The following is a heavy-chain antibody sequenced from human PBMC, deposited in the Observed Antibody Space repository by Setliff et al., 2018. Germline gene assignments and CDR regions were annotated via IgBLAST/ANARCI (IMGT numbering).Heavy chain of an antibody. J-gene: IGHJ4*02. Sequence: SETLSLTCIVSGESIDSVATGNHYWNWIRQPAGKGLEWIGHIYTSGTATYNPSLKRRVTVTVDTSKNQFSLRLNSVTAADTAVYYCARGGTFRYFDFWGQGTLVTVSS. CDR1: GESIDSVATGNHY. V-gene: IGHV4-61*10. D-gene: IGHD5-12*01. CDR2: IYTSGTA. CDR3: ARGGTFRYFDF.